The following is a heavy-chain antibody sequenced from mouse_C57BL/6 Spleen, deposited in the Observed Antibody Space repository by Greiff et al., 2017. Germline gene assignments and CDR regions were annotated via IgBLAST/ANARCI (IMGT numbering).Heavy chain of an antibody. CDR2: IHPNSGST. D-gene: IGHD2-3*01. CDR3: ARSPLGYYVYFDY. J-gene: IGHJ2*01. Sequence: QVQLQQPGAELVKPGASVKLSCKASGYTFTSYWMHWVKQRPGQGLEWIGMIHPNSGSTNYNEKFKSKATLTVDKSSSTAYMQLSSLTSEDSAVYYCARSPLGYYVYFDYWGQGTTLTVSS. CDR1: GYTFTSYW. V-gene: IGHV1-64*01.